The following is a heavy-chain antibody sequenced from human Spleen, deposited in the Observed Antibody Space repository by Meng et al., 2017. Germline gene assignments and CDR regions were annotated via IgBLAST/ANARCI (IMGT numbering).Heavy chain of an antibody. J-gene: IGHJ5*02. V-gene: IGHV4-39*01. CDR2: IGHSGFT. D-gene: IGHD3-22*01. CDR1: GDYIGTGAYY. Sequence: QRQLKESGPGLVKPSEALSLTCGVSGDYIGTGAYYWGWIRQAPGKGLEWIGSIGHSGFTYYTPSVRSRVTVSIDTSKNQFSLKLPSVTAADTAVYFCVRSSAWVRTGFDPWGQGTLVTVSS. CDR3: VRSSAWVRTGFDP.